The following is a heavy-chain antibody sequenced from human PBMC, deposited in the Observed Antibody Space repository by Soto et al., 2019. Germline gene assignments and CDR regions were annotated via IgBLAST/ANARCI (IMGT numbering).Heavy chain of an antibody. CDR1: GGSISSGDYY. Sequence: QVQLQESGPGLVKPSQTLSLTCTVSGGSISSGDYYWSWIRQPPGKGLEWIGYIYYSGSTYYNPSLKRRVTISVDTSKNQFSLKLSSVTAADTAVYYCARDRTGYYGSGSPLDLGMDVWGQGTTVTVSS. CDR2: IYYSGST. J-gene: IGHJ6*02. V-gene: IGHV4-30-4*01. D-gene: IGHD3-10*01. CDR3: ARDRTGYYGSGSPLDLGMDV.